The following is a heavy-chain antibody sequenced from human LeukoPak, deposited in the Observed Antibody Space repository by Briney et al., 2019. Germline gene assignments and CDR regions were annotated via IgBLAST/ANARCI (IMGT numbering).Heavy chain of an antibody. CDR3: ARSSGSYIGDVDY. CDR2: ISSNGGST. J-gene: IGHJ4*02. V-gene: IGHV3-64*01. CDR1: GFTFSSYA. D-gene: IGHD1-26*01. Sequence: GGSLRLSCAASGFTFSSYAMHWVRQAPGKGLEYVSAISSNGGSTYYANSVKGRFTISRDNSKNTLYLQMGSLRAEDMAVYYCARSSGSYIGDVDYWGQGTLVTASS.